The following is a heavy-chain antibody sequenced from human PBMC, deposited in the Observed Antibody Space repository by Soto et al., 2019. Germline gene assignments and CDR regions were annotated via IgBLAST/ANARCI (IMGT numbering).Heavy chain of an antibody. CDR3: AKGGPRDGYKDFDY. Sequence: GGSLRLSCAASGFTFSTYAMTWVRQAPGKGLEWVSSSSDSGGNTYYADSARGRFTISRDNFKNTLYLQMSNLRAEDTAIYYCAKGGPRDGYKDFDYWGQGTLVTVPQ. CDR1: GFTFSTYA. J-gene: IGHJ4*02. D-gene: IGHD5-12*01. CDR2: SSDSGGNT. V-gene: IGHV3-23*01.